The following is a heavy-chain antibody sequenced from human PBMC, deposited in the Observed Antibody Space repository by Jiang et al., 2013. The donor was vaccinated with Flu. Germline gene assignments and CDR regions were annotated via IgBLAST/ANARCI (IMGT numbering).Heavy chain of an antibody. J-gene: IGHJ4*02. CDR1: GFTFSSYS. V-gene: IGHV3-21*01. D-gene: IGHD3-10*01. CDR2: ISSSSSYI. CDR3: ARRGITMVQGVITHPDY. Sequence: AASGFTFSSYSMNWVRQAPGKGLEWVSSISSSSSYIYYADSVKGRFTISRDNAKNSLYLQMNSLRAEDTAVYYCARRGITMVQGVITHPDYWGQGTLVTVSS.